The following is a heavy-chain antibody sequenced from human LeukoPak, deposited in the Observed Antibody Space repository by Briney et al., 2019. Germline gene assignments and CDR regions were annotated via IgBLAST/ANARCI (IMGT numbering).Heavy chain of an antibody. CDR2: IYYSGST. J-gene: IGHJ3*02. CDR1: GSSVTDYY. Sequence: SETLSLTCTVSGSSVTDYYWTWIRQPPGKGLEWIGYIYYSGSTNYNPSLKSRVTISVDTSKNQFSLQLTSMTAADTAFYSCARVRELQRTRYAFDIWGKGTMVIVSS. D-gene: IGHD1-26*01. CDR3: ARVRELQRTRYAFDI. V-gene: IGHV4-59*02.